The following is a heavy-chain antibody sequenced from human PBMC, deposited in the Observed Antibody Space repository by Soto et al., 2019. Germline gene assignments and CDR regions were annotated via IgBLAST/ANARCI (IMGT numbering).Heavy chain of an antibody. CDR3: EKAPTNYGSGSYYYY. CDR2: ISGSGGST. J-gene: IGHJ4*02. V-gene: IGHV3-23*01. Sequence: EVQLLESGGGLVQPGGSLRLSCAASGFTFSSYAMSWVRQAPGKGLEWVSAISGSGGSTYYADSVKGRFTISRDNSKNTRYLQMNSLRAEYTAVYYCEKAPTNYGSGSYYYYWGQGTLVTVSS. CDR1: GFTFSSYA. D-gene: IGHD3-10*01.